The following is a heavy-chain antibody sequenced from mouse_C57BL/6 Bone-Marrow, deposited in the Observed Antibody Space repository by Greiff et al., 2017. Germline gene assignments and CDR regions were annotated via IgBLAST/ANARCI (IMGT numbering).Heavy chain of an antibody. Sequence: VQLQQSGAELARPGASVKLSCKASGYTFTSYGISWVKQRTGQGLEWIGEIYPRSGNTYYNEKFKGKATLTADKSSSTAYLELRILTSEDSAVYFCARETTVVATDFDFWGRGTTLTVSS. CDR3: ARETTVVATDFDF. CDR2: IYPRSGNT. D-gene: IGHD1-1*01. V-gene: IGHV1-81*01. J-gene: IGHJ2*01. CDR1: GYTFTSYG.